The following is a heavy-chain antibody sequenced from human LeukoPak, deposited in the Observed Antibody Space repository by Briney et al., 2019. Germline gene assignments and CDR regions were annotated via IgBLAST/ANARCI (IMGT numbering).Heavy chain of an antibody. D-gene: IGHD1-26*01. Sequence: SQTLSLTCAVSGGSISSGGYSWSWIRQPPGKGLEWIGYIYHSGSTYYNPSLKSRVTISVDRSKNQFSLKLSSVTAADTAVYYCARGPSIVGATFAFDIWGQGTMVTVSS. CDR3: ARGPSIVGATFAFDI. CDR1: GGSISSGGYS. V-gene: IGHV4-30-2*01. J-gene: IGHJ3*02. CDR2: IYHSGST.